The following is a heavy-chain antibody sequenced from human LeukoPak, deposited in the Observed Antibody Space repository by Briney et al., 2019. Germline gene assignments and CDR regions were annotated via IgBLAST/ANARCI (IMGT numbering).Heavy chain of an antibody. CDR1: GFTFCDYA. D-gene: IGHD5-24*01. CDR3: TREDGYNRRFDY. CDR2: IRSKAYGGTT. J-gene: IGHJ4*02. V-gene: IGHV3-49*04. Sequence: GGSLRLSCTASGFTFCDYAMSWVRQAPGKGLEWVGFIRSKAYGGTTEYAASVKGRFTISRDDSKTIAYLQMNVLQTEDTAVYYCTREDGYNRRFDYWGQGTLVTVSS.